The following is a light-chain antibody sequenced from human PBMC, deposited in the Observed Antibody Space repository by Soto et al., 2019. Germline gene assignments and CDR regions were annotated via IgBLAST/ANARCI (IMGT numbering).Light chain of an antibody. Sequence: DIVMTQSPLSLPVNPGEPASISCRSSQSLLHSNGYNYLDWYLQKPGQSPQLLIYLGSNRASGVHDRFSGSGSGTDFTLKISRVEADDVGVYYCMQALQTPLYTFGQGTKLEIK. V-gene: IGKV2-28*01. J-gene: IGKJ2*01. CDR1: QSLLHSNGYNY. CDR2: LGS. CDR3: MQALQTPLYT.